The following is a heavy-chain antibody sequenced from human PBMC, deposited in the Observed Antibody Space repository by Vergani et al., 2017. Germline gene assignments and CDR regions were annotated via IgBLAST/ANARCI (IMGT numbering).Heavy chain of an antibody. CDR1: GFTSSYYG. Sequence: QVHLVESGGGVVQPGRSLRLSCVVSGFTSSYYGMHWVRQAPGKGLEWVAVISYDGTQKYYADSVKGRFTISRDNYKSTLYLQMNSLRTEDTAVSYCATNRCGTPRCQIGYFREWGQGTLVTVSS. CDR3: ATNRCGTPRCQIGYFRE. D-gene: IGHD1-1*01. V-gene: IGHV3-30*03. J-gene: IGHJ1*01. CDR2: ISYDGTQK.